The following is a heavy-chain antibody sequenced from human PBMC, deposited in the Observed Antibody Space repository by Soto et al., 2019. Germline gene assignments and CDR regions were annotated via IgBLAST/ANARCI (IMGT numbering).Heavy chain of an antibody. CDR1: GFTFSSYA. D-gene: IGHD3-9*01. Sequence: PWGSLRLSCAASGFTFSSYAMSWVRQAPGKGLEWVSAISGSGGSTYYADSVKGRFTISRDNSKNTLYLQMNSLRAEDTAVYYCAKVDRPQKRYFDWLFDYWGQGTLVPVSS. V-gene: IGHV3-23*01. CDR2: ISGSGGST. CDR3: AKVDRPQKRYFDWLFDY. J-gene: IGHJ4*02.